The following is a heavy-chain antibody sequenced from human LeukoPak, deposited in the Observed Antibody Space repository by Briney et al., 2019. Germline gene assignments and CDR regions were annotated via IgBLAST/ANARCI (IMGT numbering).Heavy chain of an antibody. J-gene: IGHJ6*02. CDR1: GYTFTSSYD. D-gene: IGHD6-13*01. CDR2: MNPYSGIT. Sequence: ASVKVSCKASGYTFTSSYDNNWVRQAPGQGLEWMGWMNPYSGITGYPQKFQGRVTMTRDTSISTAYMELSSLTSEDTAVYFCARENVNRGSSWGYDYFGMDVWGQGTAVTVSS. CDR3: ARENVNRGSSWGYDYFGMDV. V-gene: IGHV1-8*01.